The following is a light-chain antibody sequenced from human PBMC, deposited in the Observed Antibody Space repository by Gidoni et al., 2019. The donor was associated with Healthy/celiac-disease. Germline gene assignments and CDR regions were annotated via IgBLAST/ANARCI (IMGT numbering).Light chain of an antibody. CDR2: DAS. Sequence: AIQLTQSPSSLSASVGDRVTITCRASQGISSALAWYQQKPGKAPKLLIYDASSLESGVPSRFSGSGSGTDFTLTISSLQPEDFATYYCQQFNNYLATFGQXTRLEIK. CDR3: QQFNNYLAT. V-gene: IGKV1D-13*01. J-gene: IGKJ5*01. CDR1: QGISSA.